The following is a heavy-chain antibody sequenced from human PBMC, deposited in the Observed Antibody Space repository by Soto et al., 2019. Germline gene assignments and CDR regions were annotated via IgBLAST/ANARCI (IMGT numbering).Heavy chain of an antibody. CDR1: GYTFTNYG. CDR2: ISGYNGNT. V-gene: IGHV1-18*04. J-gene: IGHJ4*02. Sequence: ASVKVSCKASGYTFTNYGVSCVRQAPGQGLEWMGWISGYNGNTNYAQNLQGRVSMTTDTSTSTAYMELRSLRPDDTAVYYCARDVTRNYYDSSGHYYFDYWGQGTLVTVSS. D-gene: IGHD3-22*01. CDR3: ARDVTRNYYDSSGHYYFDY.